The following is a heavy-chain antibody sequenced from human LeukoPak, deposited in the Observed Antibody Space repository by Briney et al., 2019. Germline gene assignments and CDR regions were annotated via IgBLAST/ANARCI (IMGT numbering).Heavy chain of an antibody. V-gene: IGHV1-2*02. CDR3: ARWRYSNYFFDY. Sequence: GASVKVSCKASGYTFTGYYMHRVRQAPGQGLEWMGWINPNSGGTNYAQKFQGRVTMTRDTSISTAYMELNRLTSDDTAVYYCARWRYSNYFFDYWGQGSLVTVSS. J-gene: IGHJ4*02. CDR2: INPNSGGT. CDR1: GYTFTGYY. D-gene: IGHD4-11*01.